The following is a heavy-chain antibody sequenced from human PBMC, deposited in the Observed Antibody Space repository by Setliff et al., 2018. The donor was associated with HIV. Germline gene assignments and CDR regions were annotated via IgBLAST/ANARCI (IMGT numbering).Heavy chain of an antibody. Sequence: GGSLRLSCAVSGFSFSDYFMTWIRQAPGKGLEWVSYISGSGGVMAYADSVKGRFTISRDNSKNTLYLQMNSLRAEDTAVYYCARGKKWFDPWGQGTLVTVSS. CDR1: GFSFSDYF. V-gene: IGHV3-11*01. J-gene: IGHJ5*02. CDR2: ISGSGGVM. CDR3: ARGKKWFDP.